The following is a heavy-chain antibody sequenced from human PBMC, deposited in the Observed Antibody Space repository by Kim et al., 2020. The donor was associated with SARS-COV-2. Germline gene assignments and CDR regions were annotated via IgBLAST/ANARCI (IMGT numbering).Heavy chain of an antibody. D-gene: IGHD5-12*01. J-gene: IGHJ4*02. V-gene: IGHV3-48*03. CDR2: ISSSGSTI. CDR3: ARSGYENYYFDY. CDR1: GFTFSSYE. Sequence: GGSLRLSCAASGFTFSSYEMNWVRQAPGKGLEWVSYISSSGSTIYYADSMKGRFTISRDNAKNSLYLQMNSLRAEDTAVYYCARSGYENYYFDYWGQGTLVTVSS.